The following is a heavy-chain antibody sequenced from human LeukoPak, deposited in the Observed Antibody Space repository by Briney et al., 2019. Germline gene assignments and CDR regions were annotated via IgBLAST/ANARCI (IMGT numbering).Heavy chain of an antibody. CDR2: ISWNSDTI. D-gene: IGHD6-19*01. CDR3: AKDIGVAATWNFDL. V-gene: IGHV3-9*01. CDR1: GFSFDDYT. Sequence: PGRSLRLSCAASGFSFDDYTMHWVRHAPGKGLEWVSGISWNSDTIGYADSVKGRFTISRDNTKNSLYLQMNSLRPEDTALYYCAKDIGVAATWNFDLWGRGTLVTVSS. J-gene: IGHJ2*01.